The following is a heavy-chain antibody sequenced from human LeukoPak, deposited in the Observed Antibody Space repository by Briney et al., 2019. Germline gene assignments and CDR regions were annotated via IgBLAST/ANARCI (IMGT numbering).Heavy chain of an antibody. CDR2: ISAYNGNT. V-gene: IGHV1-18*01. CDR3: ARELRGYSYGYSHYFDY. D-gene: IGHD5-18*01. Sequence: GASVKVSCKASGYTFTSYGISWVRPAPGQGLEWMGWISAYNGNTNYAQKLQGRVTMTTDTSTSTGYMELRSLRSDDTAVYYCARELRGYSYGYSHYFDYWGQGTLVTVSS. J-gene: IGHJ4*02. CDR1: GYTFTSYG.